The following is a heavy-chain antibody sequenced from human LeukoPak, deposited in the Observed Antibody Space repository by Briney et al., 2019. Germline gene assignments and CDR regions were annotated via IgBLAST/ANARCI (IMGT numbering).Heavy chain of an antibody. Sequence: PGGSLRHSCAASGFTFSTHNMNWVRQAPGKGLEWVSYISSSSSTIYYADSVKGRFTISRDNAKNSLYLQMNSLRAEDTAVYYCARGRPVDCWGQGTLVTVSS. J-gene: IGHJ4*02. CDR1: GFTFSTHN. CDR2: ISSSSSTI. CDR3: ARGRPVDC. V-gene: IGHV3-48*01.